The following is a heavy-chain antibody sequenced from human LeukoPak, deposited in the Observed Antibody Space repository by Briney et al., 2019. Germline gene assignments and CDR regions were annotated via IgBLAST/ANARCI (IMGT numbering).Heavy chain of an antibody. Sequence: SGTLSLTCAVSGGSISSSNWWSWVRQPPGKGLEWIGEIYHSGSTNYNPSLKSRVTISVDKSKNQFSLKLSSVTAVDTAVYYCARSNYDYVWGSYRPTLYYFDYWGQGTLVTVSS. CDR1: GGSISSSNW. CDR3: ARSNYDYVWGSYRPTLYYFDY. CDR2: IYHSGST. V-gene: IGHV4-4*02. J-gene: IGHJ4*02. D-gene: IGHD3-16*02.